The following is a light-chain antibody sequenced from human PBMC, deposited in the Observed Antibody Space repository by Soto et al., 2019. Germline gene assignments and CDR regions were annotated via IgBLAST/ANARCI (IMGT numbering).Light chain of an antibody. CDR3: QQYNNWPPGT. V-gene: IGKV3-15*01. CDR1: QSVSSN. Sequence: EIVMTQSPATLSVSPGERVTLSCWASQSVSSNLAWYQQKPGQAPRLLIYGASTRATGVPARFSGSGSGTEFTLNIRSLQSEDFAVYYCQQYNNWPPGTFGQGTKVEIK. J-gene: IGKJ1*01. CDR2: GAS.